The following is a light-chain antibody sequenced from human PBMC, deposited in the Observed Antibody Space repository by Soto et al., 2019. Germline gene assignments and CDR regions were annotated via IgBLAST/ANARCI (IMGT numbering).Light chain of an antibody. CDR3: QQRSSWPLT. CDR2: DAF. J-gene: IGKJ4*01. V-gene: IGKV3-11*01. Sequence: EIVLTQSPATLSLSPGERATLSCRASQSVSSYLVWYQQKPGQAPRLLIFDAFNRATGIPARFSGSGSGTDFTLTISSLEPEAFAVYYCQQRSSWPLTFGGGTKVEIK. CDR1: QSVSSY.